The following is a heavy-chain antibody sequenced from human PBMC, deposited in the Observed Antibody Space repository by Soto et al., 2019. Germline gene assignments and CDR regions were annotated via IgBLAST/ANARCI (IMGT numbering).Heavy chain of an antibody. CDR2: IFSNDEK. J-gene: IGHJ4*02. D-gene: IGHD3-10*01. V-gene: IGHV2-26*01. Sequence: ESGPTLVNPTETLTLTCTVSGFSLSNARMGVSWIRQPPGKALEWLAHIFSNDEKSYSTSLKSRLTISKDTSKSQVVLTMTNMDPVDTATYYCARITGHYYGSGSSTPNDYWGQGTLVTVSS. CDR1: GFSLSNARMG. CDR3: ARITGHYYGSGSSTPNDY.